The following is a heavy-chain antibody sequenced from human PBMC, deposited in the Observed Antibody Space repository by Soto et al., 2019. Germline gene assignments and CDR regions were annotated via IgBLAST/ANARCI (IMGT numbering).Heavy chain of an antibody. Sequence: PSETLSLTCSVSGASVSDKTFYWSWLRQSPGKGLEWIGYIYYSGTTNYNPPLKGRFTISVDTSKNRFSLRLNSVTAADTALYYCARTTAVPNTLRSRYYFDYWGQGMLVTVSS. J-gene: IGHJ4*02. V-gene: IGHV4-61*01. D-gene: IGHD4-17*01. CDR3: ARTTAVPNTLRSRYYFDY. CDR1: GASVSDKTFY. CDR2: IYYSGTT.